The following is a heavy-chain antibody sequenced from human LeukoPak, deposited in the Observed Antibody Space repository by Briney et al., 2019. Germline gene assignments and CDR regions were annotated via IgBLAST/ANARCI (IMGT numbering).Heavy chain of an antibody. V-gene: IGHV3-43*02. CDR2: ISGDGGST. Sequence: PGGSLRLSCAASGFSFDDYGMHWVRQAPGKGLEWVSLISGDGGSTFYADSVKGRLTISRDNSKNSLYMQMNSLRSEDTALYYCAKDSSSWYVHWGQGTLVTVSS. D-gene: IGHD6-13*01. J-gene: IGHJ5*02. CDR3: AKDSSSWYVH. CDR1: GFSFDDYG.